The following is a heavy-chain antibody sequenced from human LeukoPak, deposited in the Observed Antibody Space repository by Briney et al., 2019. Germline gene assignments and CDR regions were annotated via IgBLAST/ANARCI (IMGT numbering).Heavy chain of an antibody. D-gene: IGHD3-22*01. CDR1: GGSISSYY. Sequence: PSETLSLTCTVSGGSISSYYWSWIRQPPGKGLEWIGYIYYSGSTTYNPSLKSRVTISVDTSKNQFSLKLSSVTAADTAVYYCARRYYYDSSGYSNWGQGTLVTVSS. CDR2: IYYSGST. J-gene: IGHJ4*02. V-gene: IGHV4-59*08. CDR3: ARRYYYDSSGYSN.